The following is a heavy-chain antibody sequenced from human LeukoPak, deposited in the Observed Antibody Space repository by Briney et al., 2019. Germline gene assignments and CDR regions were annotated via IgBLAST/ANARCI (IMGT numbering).Heavy chain of an antibody. V-gene: IGHV3-23*05. CDR1: GFTFSDYA. CDR3: AGDYGDYVQPLDY. D-gene: IGHD4-17*01. CDR2: FKTKYNQV. J-gene: IGHJ4*02. Sequence: GGSLRLSCVASGFTFSDYAMNWVRQAPGKGLEWVSTFKTKYNQVYYAESVRGRFTISTDNSKNTVYLQMNSLRAEDTALYYCAGDYGDYVQPLDYWGQGTLDTVSS.